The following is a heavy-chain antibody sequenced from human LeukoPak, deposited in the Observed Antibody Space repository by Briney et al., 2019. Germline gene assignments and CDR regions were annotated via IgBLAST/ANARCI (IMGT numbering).Heavy chain of an antibody. V-gene: IGHV4-59*01. CDR1: GVSISSYY. J-gene: IGHJ4*02. D-gene: IGHD2-2*01. Sequence: SETLSLTCTVSGVSISSYYWTWIRQPPGKGLEWIGCIYYSGSTNYNPSLKSRVTISVDTSKNQFSLKLSSVTAADTAVYYCARALKVPAASRIFDYRGQGTLVNVSS. CDR2: IYYSGST. CDR3: ARALKVPAASRIFDY.